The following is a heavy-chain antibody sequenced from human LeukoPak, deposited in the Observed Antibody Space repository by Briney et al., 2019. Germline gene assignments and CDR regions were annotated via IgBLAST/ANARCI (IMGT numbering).Heavy chain of an antibody. CDR2: ISSSDGGS. Sequence: QPGGSLRLSCAASGFTFSSYAMSWVRQAPGKGLQWVSGISSSDGGSYYTGSVEGRFAISRDNSKNTVYLQMNNLRAEDTAVYYCAKCMSESGVCLNFDHWGQGTLVAVSS. CDR3: AKCMSESGVCLNFDH. D-gene: IGHD2-8*02. CDR1: GFTFSSYA. J-gene: IGHJ4*02. V-gene: IGHV3-23*01.